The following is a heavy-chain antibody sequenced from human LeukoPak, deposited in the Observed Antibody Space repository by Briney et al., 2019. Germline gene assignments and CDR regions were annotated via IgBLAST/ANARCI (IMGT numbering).Heavy chain of an antibody. CDR3: AKGRAYCGGDCPFSPFDY. CDR1: GFTFSNYA. V-gene: IGHV3-30*04. Sequence: GGSLRLSCTASGFTFSNYAMHWGRQAPGKGLEWVAVISYDGSRKDYTDSVNGRFTISRDNSKNTLYLQMNSLRAEDTAVYYCAKGRAYCGGDCPFSPFDYWGQGTLVTVSS. D-gene: IGHD2-21*02. J-gene: IGHJ4*02. CDR2: ISYDGSRK.